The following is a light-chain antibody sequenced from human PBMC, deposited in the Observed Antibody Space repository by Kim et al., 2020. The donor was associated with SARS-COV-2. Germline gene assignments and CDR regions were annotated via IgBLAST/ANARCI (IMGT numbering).Light chain of an antibody. J-gene: IGKJ4*01. Sequence: SLSPGERATLSCRASQSVSSYLAWYQHKPGQAPRLLIYDASNRATGIPARFSGSGSGTDFTLTINSLEPEDFAVYYCQQRSNWPLTFGGGTKVEIK. V-gene: IGKV3-11*01. CDR2: DAS. CDR1: QSVSSY. CDR3: QQRSNWPLT.